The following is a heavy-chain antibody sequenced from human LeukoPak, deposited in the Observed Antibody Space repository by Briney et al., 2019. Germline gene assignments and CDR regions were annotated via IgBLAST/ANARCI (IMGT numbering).Heavy chain of an antibody. J-gene: IGHJ4*02. CDR1: GFTFSSYG. CDR2: IRYDGSNK. CDR3: AKDRGSSGYYDISFDY. Sequence: PGGSLXXSCAASGFTFSSYGMHWVRQAPGKGLEWVAFIRYDGSNKYYADSVKGRFTISRDNSKNTLYLQMNSLRAEDTAVYYCAKDRGSSGYYDISFDYWGQGTLVTVSS. V-gene: IGHV3-30*02. D-gene: IGHD3-22*01.